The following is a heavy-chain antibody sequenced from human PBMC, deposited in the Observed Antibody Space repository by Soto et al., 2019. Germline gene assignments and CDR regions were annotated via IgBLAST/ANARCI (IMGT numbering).Heavy chain of an antibody. CDR1: GFSFSTYS. Sequence: EVQLVESGGCLVKPGGSLRLSCEASGFSFSTYSMHWVRQAPGKGLEWVSSIGRRSDIYYADSVKGRFTISRDNAKNSVSLQMNSLRDEDTAVYYCAREETAWPLAYGLDVWGQGTTVTVSS. CDR3: AREETAWPLAYGLDV. J-gene: IGHJ6*02. D-gene: IGHD2-21*02. V-gene: IGHV3-21*01. CDR2: IGRRSDI.